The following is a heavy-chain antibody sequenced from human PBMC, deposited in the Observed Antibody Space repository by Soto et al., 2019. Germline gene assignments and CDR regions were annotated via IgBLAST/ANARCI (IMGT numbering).Heavy chain of an antibody. V-gene: IGHV1-69*13. J-gene: IGHJ4*02. CDR1: GGTFSSYA. D-gene: IGHD2-2*01. CDR3: ARDYCSSTSCYFVVYTPPTYYFDY. CDR2: IIPIFGTA. Sequence: SVKVSCKASGGTFSSYAISWVRQAPGQGVEWMGGIIPIFGTANYAQRLQDRVTITAEESTSTAYMELSSLRSEETAVYYCARDYCSSTSCYFVVYTPPTYYFDYWGQGTLVTVSS.